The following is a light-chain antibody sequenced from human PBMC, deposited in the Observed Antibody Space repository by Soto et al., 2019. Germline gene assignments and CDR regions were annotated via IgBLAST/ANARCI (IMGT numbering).Light chain of an antibody. J-gene: IGLJ2*01. Sequence: QYALTQPPSASGSPGQSVTISSTGTSSDVGGYNYVSWYQQHPGKAPKLMIYEVSKRPSGVPDRFSGSKSGNTASLTVSGLQVEDEADYYCCSFEASNNLLFGGGTKVTVL. CDR1: SSDVGGYNY. CDR2: EVS. CDR3: CSFEASNNLL. V-gene: IGLV2-8*01.